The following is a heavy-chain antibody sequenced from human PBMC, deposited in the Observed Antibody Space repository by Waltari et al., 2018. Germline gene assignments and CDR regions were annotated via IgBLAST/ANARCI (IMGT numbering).Heavy chain of an antibody. CDR2: INPNRGGT. Sequence: QVQLVQSGAEVKKPGASVKVSCKASGYTFTGYYMHWVRQAPGQGLEWMGRINPNRGGTNYAQKCQGRVTMTRDTSISTAYMELSRLRSDDTAVYYCARDLDGTLNDYWGQGTLVTVSS. V-gene: IGHV1-2*06. CDR3: ARDLDGTLNDY. CDR1: GYTFTGYY. J-gene: IGHJ4*02.